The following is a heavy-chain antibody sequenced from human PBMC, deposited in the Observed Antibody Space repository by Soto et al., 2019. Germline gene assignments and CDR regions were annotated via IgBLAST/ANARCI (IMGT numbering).Heavy chain of an antibody. CDR3: ARDHYDFWSGYYIGWFDP. D-gene: IGHD3-3*01. CDR2: IIPIFGTA. Sequence: SVKVSCKASGGTFSSYAISWVRQAPGQGLEWMGGIIPIFGTANYAQKFQGRVTITADESTSTAYMELSSLRSEDTAVYYCARDHYDFWSGYYIGWFDPWGQGTLVTVSS. CDR1: GGTFSSYA. J-gene: IGHJ5*02. V-gene: IGHV1-69*13.